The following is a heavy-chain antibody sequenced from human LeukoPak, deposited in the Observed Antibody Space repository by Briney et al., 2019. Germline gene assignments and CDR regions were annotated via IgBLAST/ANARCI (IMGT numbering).Heavy chain of an antibody. CDR1: GFTFSSYA. Sequence: PGGSLRLSCAASGFTFSSYAMHWVRQAPGKGLEWVSVTSYDGTYKYYADSVKGQFTISRDNSKNTLYLQMNSLRAEDTAVYYCARSTSSWHYYDFWGQGTLVTVSS. CDR3: ARSTSSWHYYDF. V-gene: IGHV3-30-3*01. CDR2: TSYDGTYK. J-gene: IGHJ4*02. D-gene: IGHD6-13*01.